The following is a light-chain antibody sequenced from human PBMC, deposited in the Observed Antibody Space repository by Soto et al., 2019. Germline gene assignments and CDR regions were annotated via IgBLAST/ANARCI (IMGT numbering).Light chain of an antibody. CDR1: QSIVRF. Sequence: DIQMTQSPSTLSASFGDRVTIACRASQSIVRFLAWYQQKPGKAPKLLIYDASNLDSGVPSRFSGSGSGTEFTLTINSLQYEDFAVYYCQQYNNWHMWTFGQGTKVDIK. J-gene: IGKJ1*01. CDR3: QQYNNWHMWT. V-gene: IGKV1-5*01. CDR2: DAS.